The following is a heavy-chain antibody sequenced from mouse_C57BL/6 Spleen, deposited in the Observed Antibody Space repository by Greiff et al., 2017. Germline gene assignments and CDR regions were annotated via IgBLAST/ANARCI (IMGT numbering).Heavy chain of an antibody. Sequence: VQLQQSGAEPVRPGASVTLSCKASGYTFTDYEMHWVKQTPVHGLEWIGAIDPETGGTAYNQKFKGKAILTADKSSSTAYMELRSLTSEVSAVYYCTRSDSSGYWGYWGQGTTLTVSS. J-gene: IGHJ2*01. CDR2: IDPETGGT. D-gene: IGHD3-2*02. CDR3: TRSDSSGYWGY. V-gene: IGHV1-15*01. CDR1: GYTFTDYE.